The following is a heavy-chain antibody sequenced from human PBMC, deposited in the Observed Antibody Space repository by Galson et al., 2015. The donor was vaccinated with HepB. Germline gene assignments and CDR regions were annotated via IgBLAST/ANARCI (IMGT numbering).Heavy chain of an antibody. J-gene: IGHJ4*02. CDR2: ISSSGSTI. Sequence: SLRLSCAASGFTFSSYEMNWVRQAPGKGLEWVSYISSSGSTIYYADSVKGRFTISRDNAKNSLYLQMNSLRAEDTAVYYCARDDGQLVLDYWGQGTLVTVSS. CDR1: GFTFSSYE. V-gene: IGHV3-48*03. D-gene: IGHD6-6*01. CDR3: ARDDGQLVLDY.